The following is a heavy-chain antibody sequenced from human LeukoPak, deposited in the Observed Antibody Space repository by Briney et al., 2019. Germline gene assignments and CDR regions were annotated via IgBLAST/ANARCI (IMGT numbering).Heavy chain of an antibody. Sequence: GTSVKVSCKASGFTFTSSAMQWVRQARGQRLEWIGWIVVGSGNTNYAQKFQERVTITRDMSTSTACMELSSLRSEDTAVYYCAAVRFGESPFDYWGQGTLVTVSS. CDR2: IVVGSGNT. CDR1: GFTFTSSA. J-gene: IGHJ4*02. V-gene: IGHV1-58*02. D-gene: IGHD3-10*01. CDR3: AAVRFGESPFDY.